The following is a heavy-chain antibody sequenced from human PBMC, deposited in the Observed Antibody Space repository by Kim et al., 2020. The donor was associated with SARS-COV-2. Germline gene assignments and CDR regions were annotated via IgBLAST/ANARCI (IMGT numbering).Heavy chain of an antibody. V-gene: IGHV3-23*01. Sequence: GGSLRLSCAGSGFTFSRYAMSWVRQVPGKGLEWVSGISGGGTRTYYADSVKGRVTISRDNSKNTVFLEVNSLRGEDTAIYYCAKDRGSYYGDQNDYWGQGTLVTVSS. CDR2: ISGGGTRT. J-gene: IGHJ4*02. D-gene: IGHD4-17*01. CDR3: AKDRGSYYGDQNDY. CDR1: GFTFSRYA.